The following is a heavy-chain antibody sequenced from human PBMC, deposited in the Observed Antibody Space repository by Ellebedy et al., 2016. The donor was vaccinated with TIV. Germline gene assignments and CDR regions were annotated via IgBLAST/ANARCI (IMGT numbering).Heavy chain of an antibody. Sequence: AASVKVSCKASGFTFTSSAVQWVRQARGQRLEWIGWIVVGSGNTNYAQKFKERVTITRDMSTSTAYMELSSLRSEDTAVYYCAAVGYYDSSGYYYFQPWFDPWGQGTLVTVSS. V-gene: IGHV1-58*01. CDR2: IVVGSGNT. J-gene: IGHJ5*02. CDR1: GFTFTSSA. D-gene: IGHD3-22*01. CDR3: AAVGYYDSSGYYYFQPWFDP.